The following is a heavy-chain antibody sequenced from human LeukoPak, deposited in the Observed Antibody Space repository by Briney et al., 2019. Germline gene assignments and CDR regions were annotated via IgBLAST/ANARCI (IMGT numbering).Heavy chain of an antibody. CDR2: IRYDGSNK. Sequence: GGSLRLSCAASGFTFSSYGMHWVRQAPGKGLEWVAFIRYDGSNKYYADSVKGRFTISRDNSKNALYLQMNSLRAEGTAVYYCANDGIVVVVAAKRAEYFQHWGQGTLVTVSS. V-gene: IGHV3-30*02. CDR1: GFTFSSYG. J-gene: IGHJ1*01. D-gene: IGHD2-15*01. CDR3: ANDGIVVVVAAKRAEYFQH.